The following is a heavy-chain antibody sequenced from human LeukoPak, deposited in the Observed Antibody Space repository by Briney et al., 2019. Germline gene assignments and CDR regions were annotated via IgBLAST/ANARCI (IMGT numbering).Heavy chain of an antibody. D-gene: IGHD3-10*01. CDR3: ARDYGSGRRLFDY. Sequence: GGSLRLSCAASGFTFSNYGMHWVRQAPGKGLEWVSYTSSTSSTIYYADSVKGRFTISRDNAKNSLYLQMISLRAEDTAVYYCARDYGSGRRLFDYWGQGTLVTVSS. J-gene: IGHJ4*02. V-gene: IGHV3-48*01. CDR1: GFTFSNYG. CDR2: TSSTSSTI.